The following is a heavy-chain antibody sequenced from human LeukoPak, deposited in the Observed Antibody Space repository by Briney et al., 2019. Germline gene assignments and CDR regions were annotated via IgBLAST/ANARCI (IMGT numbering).Heavy chain of an antibody. CDR2: IYYSGST. V-gene: IGHV4-61*01. CDR1: GGSVSSGSYY. D-gene: IGHD1-14*01. CDR3: ARNRRGDYYYGMDV. Sequence: SETLSLTCTVSGGSVSSGSYYWSWIRQPPGKGLEWIGYIYYSGSTNYNPSLKSRVTISVDTSKDQFSLKLSSVTAADTAVYYCARNRRGDYYYGMDVWGKGTTVTVSS. J-gene: IGHJ6*04.